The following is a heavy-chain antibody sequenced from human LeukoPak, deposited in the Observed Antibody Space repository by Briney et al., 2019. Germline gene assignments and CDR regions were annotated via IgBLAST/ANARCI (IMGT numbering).Heavy chain of an antibody. CDR2: ISWDGGST. J-gene: IGHJ6*02. CDR1: GFTFDDYT. V-gene: IGHV3-43*01. CDR3: AKAIAVAGAYYYYGMDV. D-gene: IGHD6-19*01. Sequence: GGSLRLSCAASGFTFDDYTMHWVRQAPGKGLEWVSLISWDGGSTYYADSVKGRFTISRDNSKNSLYLQTNSLRTEDTALYYCAKAIAVAGAYYYYGMDVWGQGTTVTVSS.